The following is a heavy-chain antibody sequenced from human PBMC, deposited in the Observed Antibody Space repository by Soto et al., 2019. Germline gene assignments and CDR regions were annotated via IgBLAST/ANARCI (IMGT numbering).Heavy chain of an antibody. CDR2: IYYSGST. Sequence: SETLSLTCTVSGGSVSSGSYYWSWIRQPPGKGLEWIGYIYYSGSTNYNPSLKSRVTISVDTSKNQFSLKLSSVTAADTAVYYCAREITNDFWSGPGGNWFDPWGQGALVTVSS. CDR3: AREITNDFWSGPGGNWFDP. CDR1: GGSVSSGSYY. J-gene: IGHJ5*02. D-gene: IGHD3-3*01. V-gene: IGHV4-61*01.